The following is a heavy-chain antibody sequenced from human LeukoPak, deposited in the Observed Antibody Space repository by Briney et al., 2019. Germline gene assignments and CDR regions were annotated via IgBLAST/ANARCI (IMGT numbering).Heavy chain of an antibody. V-gene: IGHV1-2*02. CDR2: INPNRGGK. CDR1: GYTFTGYY. D-gene: IGHD6-13*01. J-gene: IGHJ4*02. CDR3: ARDRAAAGLGDY. Sequence: ASVKVSCKASGYTFTGYYMHWVRQGPGQGGERMGWINPNRGGKKYAEKVQGRVNMNRDKFISRAYMEVSRLRCGDRAGYYCARDRAAAGLGDYWGQGTLVTVSS.